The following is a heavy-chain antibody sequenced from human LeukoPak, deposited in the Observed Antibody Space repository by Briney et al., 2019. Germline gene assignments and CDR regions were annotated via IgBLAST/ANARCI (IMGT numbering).Heavy chain of an antibody. CDR3: AKDSYYDRTKYRFDY. D-gene: IGHD3-3*01. CDR1: GFTFDDYA. V-gene: IGHV3-9*01. CDR2: ISWTSGTR. J-gene: IGHJ4*02. Sequence: GGSLRLSCAASGFTFDDYAMHWVRHVPGKGLEWVSGISWTSGTRGYADFVKGRFTISRDNTKNSLYLQMNSLRVEDTALYYCAKDSYYDRTKYRFDYWGQGTLVTVSS.